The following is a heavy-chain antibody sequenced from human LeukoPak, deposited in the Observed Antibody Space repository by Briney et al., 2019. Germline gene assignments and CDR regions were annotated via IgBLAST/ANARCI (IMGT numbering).Heavy chain of an antibody. J-gene: IGHJ6*03. CDR3: ARGGYYTLEYYYYMDV. CDR2: IYYSGGT. D-gene: IGHD3-3*01. CDR1: GGSISGYY. V-gene: IGHV4-59*01. Sequence: SETLSLTCTVSGGSISGYYWSWIRQPPGKGLEWIGYIYYSGGTNYNPSLKSRVTMSVDTSKNQFSLKLSSVSAADTVVYYCARGGYYTLEYYYYMDVWGKGTTVTVS.